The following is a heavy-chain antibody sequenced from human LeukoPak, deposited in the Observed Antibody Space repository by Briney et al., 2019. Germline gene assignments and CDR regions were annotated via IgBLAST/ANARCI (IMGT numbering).Heavy chain of an antibody. V-gene: IGHV3-30-3*01. D-gene: IGHD3-10*01. Sequence: PGGSLRLSCAASGFIFTTYAIHWVRQAPGKGLEGVAVMSYHGNTKYYADSVKGRFTISRDNSKNTLYLQMNSLITEDTAVYYCARDGDTAIRGLNFDYWGQGTLVTVSS. CDR2: MSYHGNTK. J-gene: IGHJ4*02. CDR3: ARDGDTAIRGLNFDY. CDR1: GFIFTTYA.